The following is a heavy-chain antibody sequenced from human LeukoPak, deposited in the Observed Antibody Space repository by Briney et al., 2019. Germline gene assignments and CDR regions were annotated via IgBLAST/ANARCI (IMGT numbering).Heavy chain of an antibody. CDR2: IYYSGST. CDR3: ARHWYDFWGPFDI. Sequence: GSLRLSCAASGFTLSDYYLTWIRQPPGKGLEWIGSIYYSGSTYYNPSLKSRVTISVDTSKNQFSLKLSSVTAADTAVYYCARHWYDFWGPFDIWGQGTMVTVSS. D-gene: IGHD3-3*01. J-gene: IGHJ3*02. V-gene: IGHV4-39*01. CDR1: GFTLSDYY.